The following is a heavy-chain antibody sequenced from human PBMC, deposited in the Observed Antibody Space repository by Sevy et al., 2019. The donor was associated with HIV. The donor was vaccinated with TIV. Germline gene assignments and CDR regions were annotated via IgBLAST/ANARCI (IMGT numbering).Heavy chain of an antibody. V-gene: IGHV1-69*13. D-gene: IGHD6-19*01. CDR2: IIPILNLV. CDR1: GGTFKSSG. J-gene: IGHJ4*02. CDR3: VRGGGNGWYYFDY. Sequence: ASVKVSCKASGGTFKSSGISWVRQAPGQGLEWMGGIIPILNLVNYVLKFQGRVTITADESTNTTYMELSSLRSEDTAVYYCVRGGGNGWYYFDYWGQETLVTVSS.